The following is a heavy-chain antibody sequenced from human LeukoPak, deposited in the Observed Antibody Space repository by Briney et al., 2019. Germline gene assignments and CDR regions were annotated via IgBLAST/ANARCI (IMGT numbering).Heavy chain of an antibody. CDR1: GLTYSSYS. CDR2: ISSSSSYI. Sequence: GGSLRLSCAASGLTYSSYSMNWVRQAPGKGLEWVSSISSSSSYIYYADSVKGRFTISRDNAKNSLYLQMNSLRAEDTAVYYCARGTRLGYDSSGYLVDYWGQGTLVTVSS. J-gene: IGHJ4*02. D-gene: IGHD3-22*01. V-gene: IGHV3-21*01. CDR3: ARGTRLGYDSSGYLVDY.